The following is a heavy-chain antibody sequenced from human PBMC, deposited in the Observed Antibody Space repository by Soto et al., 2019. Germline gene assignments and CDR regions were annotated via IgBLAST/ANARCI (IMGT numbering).Heavy chain of an antibody. J-gene: IGHJ4*02. Sequence: GGSLRLSCAASGFTFSDYYMSWIRQAPGKGLEWVSYISSSSSYTNYADSVKGRFTISRDNSKNTLYLQMNSLRAEDTALYYCATRGYSSSWYFNYWGQGTLVTVSS. D-gene: IGHD6-13*01. V-gene: IGHV3-11*03. CDR3: ATRGYSSSWYFNY. CDR1: GFTFSDYY. CDR2: ISSSSSYT.